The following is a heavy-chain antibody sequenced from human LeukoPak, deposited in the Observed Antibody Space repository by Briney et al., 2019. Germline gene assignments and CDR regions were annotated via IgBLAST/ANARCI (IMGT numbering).Heavy chain of an antibody. CDR1: GFTFSGYE. CDR2: ISSSSSYT. Sequence: PGGSLRLSCAASGFTFSGYEMNWVRQAPGKGLEWILYISSSSSYTNYVDSVKGRFTISRDNAKNSLYLQMNSLRAEDTAVYYCARAVSVSSYYFDCWGQGTLVTVSS. J-gene: IGHJ4*02. V-gene: IGHV3-11*05. CDR3: ARAVSVSSYYFDC. D-gene: IGHD5/OR15-5a*01.